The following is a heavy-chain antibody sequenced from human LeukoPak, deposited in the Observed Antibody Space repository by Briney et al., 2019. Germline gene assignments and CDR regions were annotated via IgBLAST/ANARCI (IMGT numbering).Heavy chain of an antibody. V-gene: IGHV3-30-3*01. D-gene: IGHD5-12*01. J-gene: IGHJ4*02. CDR2: ISYDGSNK. Sequence: GGSLRLSCAASGFTFSSYAMHWVRQAPGKGLEWVAVISYDGSNKYYADSVKGRFTISRDNSKNTLYLQMNSLRAEDTAVYYCARVRGRYYFDYWGQGTLVTASS. CDR3: ARVRGRYYFDY. CDR1: GFTFSSYA.